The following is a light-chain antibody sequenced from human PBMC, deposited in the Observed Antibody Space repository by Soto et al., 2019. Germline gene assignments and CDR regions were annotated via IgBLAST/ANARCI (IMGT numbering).Light chain of an antibody. J-gene: IGKJ2*01. CDR3: VQALQTPRT. V-gene: IGKV2-28*01. CDR2: LGS. CDR1: QSLLHSNGYNY. Sequence: DLVMTQSPLSLPVTPGEPASISCRSSQSLLHSNGYNYLDWYLQKPGQSPQLLIYLGSNRASGVPDRFSGSGSGTDFTLKISRVEAEDVGVYYCVQALQTPRTFGQGTKLEIK.